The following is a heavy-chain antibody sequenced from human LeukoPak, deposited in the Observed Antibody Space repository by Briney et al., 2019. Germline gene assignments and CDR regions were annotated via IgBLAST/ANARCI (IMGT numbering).Heavy chain of an antibody. D-gene: IGHD2-21*02. CDR3: ARDRGADCSLDY. V-gene: IGHV1-2*02. CDR1: GYTFTDYY. Sequence: ASVKVSCKASGYTFTDYYMHWVRQAPGQGLEWMGWINPNSAATNYAQKFQGRVAMTRDTSISTAYMELSILRSDDTAVYYCARDRGADCSLDYWGQGTLVTVSS. CDR2: INPNSAAT. J-gene: IGHJ4*02.